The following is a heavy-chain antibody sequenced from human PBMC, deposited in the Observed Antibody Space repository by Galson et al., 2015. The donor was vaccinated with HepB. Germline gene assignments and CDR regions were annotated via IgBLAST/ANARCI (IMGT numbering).Heavy chain of an antibody. CDR1: GYTFSSYS. CDR2: ISGYNSKK. D-gene: IGHD2-15*01. Sequence: SVKVSCKASGYTFSSYSITWVRQAPGQGLEWMGWISGYNSKKNYAQKFQGRVTMTTDTSTSTAYMELRSLRSDDTAVYYCARGAPVVGVSVTQNNWFDPWGQGTRVTVSS. J-gene: IGHJ5*02. V-gene: IGHV1-18*01. CDR3: ARGAPVVGVSVTQNNWFDP.